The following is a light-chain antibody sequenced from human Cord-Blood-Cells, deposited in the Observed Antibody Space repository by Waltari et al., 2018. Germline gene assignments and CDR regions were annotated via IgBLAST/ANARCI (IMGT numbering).Light chain of an antibody. V-gene: IGKV1-39*01. CDR3: QQSYSTPLLT. J-gene: IGKJ4*01. CDR2: AAS. Sequence: DIQTTHCPSSLSASVGNRVTLPCRASQSLSSYLNWYQQKTGNAPNRLIYAASSLQSGVPSKFSGSGSGTDFTLTISSLQPEDFATYYCQQSYSTPLLTFGGGTKVEIK. CDR1: QSLSSY.